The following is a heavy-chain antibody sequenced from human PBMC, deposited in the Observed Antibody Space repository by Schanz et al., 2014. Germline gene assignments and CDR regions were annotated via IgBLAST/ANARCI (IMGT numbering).Heavy chain of an antibody. CDR3: ARDQYYFGSGNPFDI. CDR1: GFTFSDYY. J-gene: IGHJ3*02. D-gene: IGHD3-10*01. CDR2: ISGSSIHK. Sequence: VQLVASGGGLVQPGESLRLSCAASGFTFSDYYMAWIRQAPGKGLEWVSHISGSSIHKNYADSVKGRFSISRDNGETSVYLQINSLRVEDTAVYYCARDQYYFGSGNPFDIWGQGTMVTVSS. V-gene: IGHV3-11*05.